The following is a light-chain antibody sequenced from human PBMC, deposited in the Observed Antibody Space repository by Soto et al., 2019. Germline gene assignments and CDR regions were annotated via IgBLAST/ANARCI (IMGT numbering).Light chain of an antibody. CDR3: QQYSSHYS. Sequence: DIQMTQSPSTLSASVGARVTITCRASQSISSWLAWYQQKPGKAPKLLIYKASNLQSGVPSRFSGSGSGTEFTLAISSLQPDDVATYYCQQYSSHYSFGQGTKLEIK. CDR1: QSISSW. J-gene: IGKJ2*01. V-gene: IGKV1-5*03. CDR2: KAS.